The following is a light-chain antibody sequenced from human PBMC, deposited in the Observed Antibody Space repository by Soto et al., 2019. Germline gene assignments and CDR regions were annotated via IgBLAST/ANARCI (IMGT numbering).Light chain of an antibody. CDR1: KLGDKY. CDR2: QDT. Sequence: SYELTQPPSVSVSLGQTASITCSGDKLGDKYACWYQQKPGQSPVLVIYQDTERPSGLPERFSGSNSGNTATLTISGTQAMDEADYYCQAWDNKIVVFGGGTKLTVL. V-gene: IGLV3-1*01. J-gene: IGLJ2*01. CDR3: QAWDNKIVV.